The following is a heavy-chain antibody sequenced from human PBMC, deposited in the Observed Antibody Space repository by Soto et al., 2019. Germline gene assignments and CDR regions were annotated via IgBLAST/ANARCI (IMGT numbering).Heavy chain of an antibody. CDR1: GGSISSGGYY. D-gene: IGHD6-13*01. CDR3: ARGGLAAAGPGVRYFDY. J-gene: IGHJ4*02. CDR2: IYYSGST. V-gene: IGHV4-31*03. Sequence: SETLSLTCTVSGGSISSGGYYWSWIRQHPGKGLEWIGYIYYSGSTYYNPSLKSRVTISVDTSKNQFSLKLSSVTAADTAVYYCARGGLAAAGPGVRYFDYWGQGTLVTVSS.